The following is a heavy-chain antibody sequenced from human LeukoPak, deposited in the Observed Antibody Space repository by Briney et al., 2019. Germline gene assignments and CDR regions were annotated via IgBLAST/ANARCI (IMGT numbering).Heavy chain of an antibody. CDR1: GFIFSSYA. CDR3: ARDQEVGILSLGY. CDR2: ISGSGDGT. D-gene: IGHD3-10*02. Sequence: GGSLRLSCAASGFIFSSYAMNWGRQAPGKGLEWVSAISGSGDGTYYADSVKGRFTISRDNAKNSLYLQMNSLRAEDTAVYYCARDQEVGILSLGYWGQGALVTVSS. J-gene: IGHJ4*02. V-gene: IGHV3-23*01.